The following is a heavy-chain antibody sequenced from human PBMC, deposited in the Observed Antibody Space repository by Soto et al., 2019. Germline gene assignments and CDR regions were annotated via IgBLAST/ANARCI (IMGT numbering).Heavy chain of an antibody. J-gene: IGHJ5*02. V-gene: IGHV1-3*01. Sequence: GASVKVSCKASGYTFTSYAMHWVRQAPGQRLEWMGWINAGNGNTKYSQKFQGRVTITRDTSASTAYMELSSLRSEDTAVYYCARDGYSSSWYMNWFDPWGQGTLVTVSS. D-gene: IGHD6-13*01. CDR2: INAGNGNT. CDR1: GYTFTSYA. CDR3: ARDGYSSSWYMNWFDP.